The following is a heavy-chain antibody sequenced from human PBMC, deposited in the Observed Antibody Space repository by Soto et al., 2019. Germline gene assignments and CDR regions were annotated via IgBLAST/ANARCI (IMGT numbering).Heavy chain of an antibody. CDR1: GYSFTGYD. CDR3: ALYCDRGSMGDT. D-gene: IGHD3-3*01. J-gene: IGHJ5*02. CDR2: MDPKSGDT. V-gene: IGHV1-8*01. Sequence: VQLVQSGAEVKKPGASVKVSCKASGYSFTGYDINWVRQATGQGLEWMGWMDPKSGDTGYAQKFQGRLTMTRDTSTSTAFMELTSLRSEDTAVYFCALYCDRGSMGDTWGQGTLVAVSS.